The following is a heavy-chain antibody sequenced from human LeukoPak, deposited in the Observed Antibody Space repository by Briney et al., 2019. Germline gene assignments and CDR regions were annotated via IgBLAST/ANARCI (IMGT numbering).Heavy chain of an antibody. CDR2: IYTSGST. J-gene: IGHJ1*01. D-gene: IGHD2-8*01. CDR3: ARFDCANGVCYQGYFLH. V-gene: IGHV4-4*07. Sequence: PSETLSLTCTVSGGSISSYYWSWIRQPAGKGLEWIGRIYTSGSTNYNPSLKSRVTMSVDTSKNQFSLKLSSVTAADTAVYYCARFDCANGVCYQGYFLHWGQGTLVTVSS. CDR1: GGSISSYY.